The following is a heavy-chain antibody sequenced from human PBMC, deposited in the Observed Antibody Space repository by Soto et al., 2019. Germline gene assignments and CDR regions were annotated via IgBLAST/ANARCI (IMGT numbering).Heavy chain of an antibody. CDR2: IRGGGDTT. V-gene: IGHV3-23*01. D-gene: IGHD6-19*01. Sequence: EVQLLESGGGLVQPGGSLRLSCAASGFTFSSHAMSWVRQAPGKGLEWVSGIRGGGDTTYYADSVRGRFTISRDNPKSTLYLQMNSLSAEDSALYYCAKPLYSSGWSKFDYWGQGILVTVSS. CDR1: GFTFSSHA. J-gene: IGHJ4*02. CDR3: AKPLYSSGWSKFDY.